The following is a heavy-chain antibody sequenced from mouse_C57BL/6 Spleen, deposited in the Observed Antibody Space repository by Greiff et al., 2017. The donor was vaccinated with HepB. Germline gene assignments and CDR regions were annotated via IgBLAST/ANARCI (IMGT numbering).Heavy chain of an antibody. CDR2: IYPGDGDT. V-gene: IGHV1-82*01. Sequence: QVQLQQSGPELVKPGASVKISCKASGYAFSSSWMNWVKQRPGKGLEWIGRIYPGDGDTNYNGKFKGKATLTADKSSSTAYMQLSSLTSEDSAVYFCARAVGGSYFDVWGTGTTVTVSS. CDR3: ARAVGGSYFDV. D-gene: IGHD1-1*02. J-gene: IGHJ1*03. CDR1: GYAFSSSW.